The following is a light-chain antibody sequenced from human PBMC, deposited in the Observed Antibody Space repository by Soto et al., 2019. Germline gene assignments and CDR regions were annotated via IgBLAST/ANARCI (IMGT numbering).Light chain of an antibody. CDR2: KAS. CDR3: QQYNSYAYT. Sequence: DIQMTQSPSTLSASVGDRVTITCRASQSISSWLAWYQQKPGKAPKLLIYKASSFESGVPSRFSGSGSWTEFTLTISSLQPDDFATYYCQQYNSYAYTFGQGTKLEIK. CDR1: QSISSW. J-gene: IGKJ2*01. V-gene: IGKV1-5*03.